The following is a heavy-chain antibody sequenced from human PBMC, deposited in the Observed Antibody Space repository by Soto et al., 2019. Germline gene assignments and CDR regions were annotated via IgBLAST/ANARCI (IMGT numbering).Heavy chain of an antibody. J-gene: IGHJ6*03. Sequence: ASVKVSCKASGYTFTSYAMHWVRQAPGQRLEWMGWINAGNGNTKYSQKFQGSVTITRDTSASTAYMELGSLRSEDTAFYYCARVYWHGSGSLPHYYHYYMAVWGKGTTVTVSS. CDR1: GYTFTSYA. CDR3: ARVYWHGSGSLPHYYHYYMAV. V-gene: IGHV1-3*01. CDR2: INAGNGNT. D-gene: IGHD3-10*01.